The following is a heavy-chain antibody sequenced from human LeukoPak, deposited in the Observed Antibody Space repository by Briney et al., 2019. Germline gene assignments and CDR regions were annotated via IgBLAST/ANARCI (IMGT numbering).Heavy chain of an antibody. V-gene: IGHV1-2*02. D-gene: IGHD6-6*01. Sequence: GASVKVSCKASGYTFTGYYMHWVRQAPGQGREWMGWINPNSGGTNYAQKFQGRVTMTRDTSISTAYMELSRLRSDDTAVYYCARDYRGYSSSSGWFDPWGQGTLVTVSS. J-gene: IGHJ5*02. CDR2: INPNSGGT. CDR1: GYTFTGYY. CDR3: ARDYRGYSSSSGWFDP.